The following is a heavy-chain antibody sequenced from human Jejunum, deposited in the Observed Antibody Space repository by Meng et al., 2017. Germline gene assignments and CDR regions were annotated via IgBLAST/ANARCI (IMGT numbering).Heavy chain of an antibody. Sequence: GESLKISCAASGFTFSAYEMNWVRQAPGKGLEWVSFISSSGTNRYYADSVKGRFTISRDNAKNSLFLQMNSLTAEDTAVYYCARDSLVPTIFNSFYGLDAWGQGTPVTVSS. CDR3: ARDSLVPTIFNSFYGLDA. J-gene: IGHJ6*02. CDR1: GFTFSAYE. V-gene: IGHV3-48*03. CDR2: ISSSGTNR. D-gene: IGHD5-12*01.